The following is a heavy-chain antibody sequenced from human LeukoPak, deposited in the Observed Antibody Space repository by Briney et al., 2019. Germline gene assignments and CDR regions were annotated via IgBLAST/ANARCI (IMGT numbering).Heavy chain of an antibody. Sequence: ASVKVSCKASGYTFTSYAMHWVRQAPGQRLEWMGWINAGNGNTKYSQKFQGRVTITRDTSASTAYMELSSLRSEDTAVFYCARGAVIAHFDYWGQGTLVTVSS. J-gene: IGHJ4*02. V-gene: IGHV1-3*01. CDR3: ARGAVIAHFDY. CDR1: GYTFTSYA. D-gene: IGHD2-21*01. CDR2: INAGNGNT.